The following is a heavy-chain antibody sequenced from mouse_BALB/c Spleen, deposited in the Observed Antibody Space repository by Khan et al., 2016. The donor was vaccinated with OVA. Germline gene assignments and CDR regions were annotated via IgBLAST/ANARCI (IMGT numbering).Heavy chain of an antibody. V-gene: IGHV1-19*01. Sequence: VQLQQSGPELVKPGASVKMSCKASGFTFTDYYMDWVKQSPGESFEWIGRVNPYNGGTSYNQKFKGKATLTVDRSSSTASMELNSLTSEDSAVYYCARRGYYGSSPACLAYWGQGTLVTVSA. D-gene: IGHD1-1*01. CDR3: ARRGYYGSSPACLAY. CDR1: GFTFTDYY. J-gene: IGHJ3*01. CDR2: VNPYNGGT.